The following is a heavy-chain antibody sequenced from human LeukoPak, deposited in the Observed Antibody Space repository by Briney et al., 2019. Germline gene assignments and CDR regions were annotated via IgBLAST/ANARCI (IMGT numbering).Heavy chain of an antibody. Sequence: SETLSLTCTVSGGSISSNSYYWGWLRQPPGKGLEWIGSIYYSGSAYYNPSLKSRGSMSRDRTKNQFSLKLSSVTAADTAVYYCARALLSLTGYFDYWGQGTLVTVSS. CDR3: ARALLSLTGYFDY. J-gene: IGHJ4*02. CDR1: GGSISSNSYY. CDR2: IYYSGSA. V-gene: IGHV4-39*07. D-gene: IGHD2/OR15-2a*01.